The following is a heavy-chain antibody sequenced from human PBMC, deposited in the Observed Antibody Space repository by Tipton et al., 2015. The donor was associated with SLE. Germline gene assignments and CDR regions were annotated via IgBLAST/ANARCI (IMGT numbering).Heavy chain of an antibody. Sequence: TLSLTCTVSGGSISSSSYYWGWIRQPPGKGLEWIGSIYYSGSTYYNPSLKSRVTISVDTSKNQFSLKLSSVTAADTAVYYCARHRDWGRGYFDYWGQGTLVTVSS. CDR1: GGSISSSSYY. J-gene: IGHJ4*02. V-gene: IGHV4-39*01. CDR3: ARHRDWGRGYFDY. CDR2: IYYSGST. D-gene: IGHD3/OR15-3a*01.